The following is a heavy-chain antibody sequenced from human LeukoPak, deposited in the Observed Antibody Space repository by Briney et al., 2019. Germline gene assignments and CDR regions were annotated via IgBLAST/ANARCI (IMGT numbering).Heavy chain of an antibody. CDR2: IIPIFGTA. D-gene: IGHD4-17*01. V-gene: IGHV1-69*06. J-gene: IGHJ6*03. CDR1: GGTFSSYA. Sequence: SVKVSCKASGGTFSSYAISWVRQAPGQGLEWMGGIIPIFGTANYAQKFQGRVTITADKSTSTAYMELSSLRSEDTAVYYCARGVGDYYYYYMDVWGKGTTVTVSS. CDR3: ARGVGDYYYYYMDV.